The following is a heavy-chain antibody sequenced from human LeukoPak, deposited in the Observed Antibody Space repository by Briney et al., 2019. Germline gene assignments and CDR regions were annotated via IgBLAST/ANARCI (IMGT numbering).Heavy chain of an antibody. J-gene: IGHJ6*03. Sequence: SETLSLTCAVSGYSISSGYYWGWIRQPPRKGLEWIGSIYHSGSTYFNPSLKSRVTISVDTSKNQFALKLTSVTAADTAVYYCARSLYCSSTSCYTRYSYYYYMDVWGKGTTVTVSS. D-gene: IGHD2-2*02. V-gene: IGHV4-38-2*01. CDR1: GYSISSGYY. CDR3: ARSLYCSSTSCYTRYSYYYYMDV. CDR2: IYHSGST.